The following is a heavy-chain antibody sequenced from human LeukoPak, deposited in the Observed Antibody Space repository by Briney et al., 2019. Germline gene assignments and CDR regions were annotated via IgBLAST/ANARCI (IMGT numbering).Heavy chain of an antibody. D-gene: IGHD6-19*01. V-gene: IGHV3-21*04. Sequence: GESLRLSCAASGFTFSSYSMNWVRQAPGKGLEWVSSISSSSLYIYYADSVKGRFTISRDNSKNSLYLQMNSLRTEDTALYYCAKGPVAGLEFFDYRGQGTLVTVSS. CDR2: ISSSSLYI. CDR3: AKGPVAGLEFFDY. J-gene: IGHJ4*02. CDR1: GFTFSSYS.